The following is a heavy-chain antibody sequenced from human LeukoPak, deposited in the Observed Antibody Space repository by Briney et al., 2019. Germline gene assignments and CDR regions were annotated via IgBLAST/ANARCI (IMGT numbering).Heavy chain of an antibody. Sequence: PSETLSLTCAVSGGSITSNWWSWVRQPAGKGLEWIGRIYTSGSTNYNPSLKSRVTISVDTSKNQFSLKLSSVTAADTAVYFCARGPYSYDSSGAFDIWGQGTMVTVSS. CDR3: ARGPYSYDSSGAFDI. CDR2: IYTSGST. V-gene: IGHV4-4*07. J-gene: IGHJ3*02. D-gene: IGHD3-22*01. CDR1: GGSITSNW.